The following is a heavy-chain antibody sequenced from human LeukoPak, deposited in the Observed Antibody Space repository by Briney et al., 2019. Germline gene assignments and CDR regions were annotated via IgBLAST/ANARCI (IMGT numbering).Heavy chain of an antibody. V-gene: IGHV3-66*02. Sequence: GGSLRLSCAASGFTFSSYEMNWVRQAPGKGLEWVSVIYSGGSTYYADSVKGRFTISRDNSKNTLYLQMNSLRAEDTAVYYCARDQYYYDSSGYYWQDYWGQGTLVTVSS. J-gene: IGHJ4*02. CDR3: ARDQYYYDSSGYYWQDY. CDR2: IYSGGST. CDR1: GFTFSSYE. D-gene: IGHD3-22*01.